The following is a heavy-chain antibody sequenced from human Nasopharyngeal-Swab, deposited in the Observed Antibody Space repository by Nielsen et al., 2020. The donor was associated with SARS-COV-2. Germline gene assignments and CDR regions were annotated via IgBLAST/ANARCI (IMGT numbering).Heavy chain of an antibody. CDR1: GFTFSSYD. CDR3: VHCSGGSCYSGFDH. J-gene: IGHJ4*02. Sequence: LKISCSASGFTFSSYDMHWVRQAPGKGLEWVAVVSHDGSNKYYADSVKGRFTISRDNSKNTLFLQMSSLRGEDTAVYYCVHCSGGSCYSGFDHWGQGTLVTVSS. V-gene: IGHV3-30*03. D-gene: IGHD2-15*01. CDR2: VSHDGSNK.